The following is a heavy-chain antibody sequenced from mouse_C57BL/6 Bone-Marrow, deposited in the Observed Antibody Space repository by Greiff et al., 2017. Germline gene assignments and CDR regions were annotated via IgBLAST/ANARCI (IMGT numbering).Heavy chain of an antibody. CDR3: TRSLMSYGTNY. CDR1: GFNIKDYY. CDR2: IDPEDGET. V-gene: IGHV14-2*01. J-gene: IGHJ2*01. D-gene: IGHD1-1*01. Sequence: EVQLQQSGAELVKPGASVKLSCTASGFNIKDYYIHWVKQRTEQGLEWIGRIDPEDGETKYAPKFQDKATITAYTSSNTAYLQLSSLTSEDTAVYYWTRSLMSYGTNYWGQGTTLTVSS.